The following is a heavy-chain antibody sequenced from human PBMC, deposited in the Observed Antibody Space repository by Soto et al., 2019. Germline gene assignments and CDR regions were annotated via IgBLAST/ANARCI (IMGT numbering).Heavy chain of an antibody. J-gene: IGHJ4*02. CDR1: GFPFSDYS. CDR3: ARERWTSGSLGGEDN. D-gene: IGHD1-26*01. V-gene: IGHV3-21*06. CDR2: TSRDSSNI. Sequence: GGSLRLSCAASGFPFSDYSMNWVRQAPGKGLEWVSSTSRDSSNIFYADSVKGRFTISRDNGKNSLFLQMNSLRAEDTAVYYCARERWTSGSLGGEDNWGPGTLVTVSS.